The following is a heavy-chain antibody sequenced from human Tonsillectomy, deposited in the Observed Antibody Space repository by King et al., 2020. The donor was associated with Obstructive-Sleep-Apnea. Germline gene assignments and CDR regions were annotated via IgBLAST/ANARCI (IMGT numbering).Heavy chain of an antibody. Sequence: QLQESGPGLVKPSETLSLTCTVSGGSISSSSYYWGWIRQPPGKGLEWIGSIYYSGSTYYNPSLKSRVTISVDTSKNQFSLKLSSVTAADTAVYYCARGGIVVVPAGLFGDWFDPWGKGTLVTVSS. CDR3: ARGGIVVVPAGLFGDWFDP. CDR2: IYYSGST. J-gene: IGHJ5*02. D-gene: IGHD2-2*01. CDR1: GGSISSSSYY. V-gene: IGHV4-39*07.